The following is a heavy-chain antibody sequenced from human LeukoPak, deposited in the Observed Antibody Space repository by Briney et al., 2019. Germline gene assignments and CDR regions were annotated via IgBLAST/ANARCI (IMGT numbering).Heavy chain of an antibody. D-gene: IGHD5/OR15-5a*01. CDR3: ARSSLRGPGPNWFDP. CDR1: GASISTGGYY. Sequence: SQTLSLTCTFSGASISTGGYYWTWIRQPPGGGLEWIGYIYYTGSIDYNPSLKGRLTISLDKSKNQFSLKLSSVTAADTAVYYCARSSLRGPGPNWFDPWGQGTLVTVSS. V-gene: IGHV4-30-4*08. J-gene: IGHJ5*02. CDR2: IYYTGSI.